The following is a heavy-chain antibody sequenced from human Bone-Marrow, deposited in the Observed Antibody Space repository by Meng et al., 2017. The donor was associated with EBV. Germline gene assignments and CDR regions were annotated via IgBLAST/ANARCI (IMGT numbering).Heavy chain of an antibody. Sequence: QVQLVQSGAEVTQPGASVNDARKASGYTFTGYYMHWVRQPPGQGLECMGRINPNSGGTNYAQKFQGRVTMTRDTSISTAYMELSRLRSDDTAVYYCARDLVVGATSFHYWGQGTLVTVSS. CDR3: ARDLVVGATSFHY. CDR2: INPNSGGT. CDR1: GYTFTGYY. V-gene: IGHV1-2*06. D-gene: IGHD1-26*01. J-gene: IGHJ4*02.